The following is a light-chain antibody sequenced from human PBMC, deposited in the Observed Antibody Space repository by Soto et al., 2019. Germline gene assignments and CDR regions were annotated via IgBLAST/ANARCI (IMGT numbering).Light chain of an antibody. CDR3: SSYTASTPFYV. CDR2: DVH. CDR1: RTDVDGHDY. Sequence: QSALTQPASVSGSPGQSITISCTGARTDVDGHDYVSWYQQHPGQAPKLIIFDVHNRPSGVSSRFSGSKSGDTASLTISGIRAEDDGDYYCSSYTASTPFYVFGTGTKVTVL. V-gene: IGLV2-14*03. J-gene: IGLJ1*01.